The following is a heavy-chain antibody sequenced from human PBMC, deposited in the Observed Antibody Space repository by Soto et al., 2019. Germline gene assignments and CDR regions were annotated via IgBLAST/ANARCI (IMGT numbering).Heavy chain of an antibody. J-gene: IGHJ5*02. D-gene: IGHD1-7*01. CDR2: IDPTDSYT. V-gene: IGHV5-10-1*01. CDR1: GYSFTSFW. Sequence: PGVFQQVGRKVSGYSFTSFWITRVRQKPGKGLEWMGMIDPTDSYTKYSPSFQGYVTISADKSISTAFLQWSSLQASDTAMYYCARHAVVRGRTTVDWFDPWGKGTLVTGSS. CDR3: ARHAVVRGRTTVDWFDP.